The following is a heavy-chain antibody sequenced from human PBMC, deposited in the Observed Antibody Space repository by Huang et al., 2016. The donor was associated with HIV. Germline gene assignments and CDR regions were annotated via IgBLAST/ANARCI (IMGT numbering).Heavy chain of an antibody. J-gene: IGHJ4*02. CDR2: ISNEGSTK. CDR1: GFTFSSYA. Sequence: QVQLVESGGGVVQPGTSLRLSCAASGFTFSSYAMDWVRQAPGKGLGWVAVISNEGSTKDYADAVKGRFTISRDNSKNTVYLQMNSLRAEDTAVYYCARSEPSRYYFDYWGQGTLVTVSS. CDR3: ARSEPSRYYFDY. V-gene: IGHV3-30-3*01.